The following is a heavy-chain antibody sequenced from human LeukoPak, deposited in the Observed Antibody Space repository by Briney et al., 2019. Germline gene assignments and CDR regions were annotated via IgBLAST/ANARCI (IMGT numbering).Heavy chain of an antibody. CDR2: INHSGST. Sequence: SETLSLTCAVYGGSFSGYYWSWIRQPPEKGLEWIGQINHSGSTNYNPPLKSRVTISVDTSKNQFSLKLSSVTAADTAVYYCARHRIYDYVWGSYRQVPYYFDYWGQGTLVTVSS. V-gene: IGHV4-34*01. CDR3: ARHRIYDYVWGSYRQVPYYFDY. J-gene: IGHJ4*02. D-gene: IGHD3-16*02. CDR1: GGSFSGYY.